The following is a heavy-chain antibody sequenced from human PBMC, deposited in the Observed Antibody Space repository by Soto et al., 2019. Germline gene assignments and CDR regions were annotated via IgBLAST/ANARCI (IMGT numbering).Heavy chain of an antibody. D-gene: IGHD1-26*01. V-gene: IGHV4-59*12. CDR2: IYYSGTT. Sequence: SETMSLTCTVSGGSISSYYWSWIRQPPGKGLEWIGYIYYSGTTNYNSHLKSRVSLSVDTSRNQFSLSLTSVTAADTAVYFCARSQRGRTAFTFDYWGQGVLVTVSS. J-gene: IGHJ4*02. CDR3: ARSQRGRTAFTFDY. CDR1: GGSISSYY.